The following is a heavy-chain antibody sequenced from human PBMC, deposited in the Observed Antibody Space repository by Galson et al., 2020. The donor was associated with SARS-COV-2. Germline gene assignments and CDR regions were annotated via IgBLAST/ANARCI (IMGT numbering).Heavy chain of an antibody. D-gene: IGHD2-2*01. V-gene: IGHV4-30-4*01. CDR3: ARRWGGCTSTSCSGLDS. CDR1: GGSVSRGDNY. J-gene: IGHJ4*02. CDR2: IYSNGIT. Sequence: SETLSLTCSVSGGSVSRGDNYWIWVRQPPGKGLEWIGYIYSNGITSYKPSLKSRVTISVDTSKNQFSLKLNSVTGADTAVYYCARRWGGCTSTSCSGLDSWGQGTLDTVSS.